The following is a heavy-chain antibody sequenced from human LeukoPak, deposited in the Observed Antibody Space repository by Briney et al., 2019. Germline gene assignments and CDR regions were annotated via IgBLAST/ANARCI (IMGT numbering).Heavy chain of an antibody. D-gene: IGHD1-14*01. CDR3: ARVSRKVYYYGMDV. CDR1: GGSISSGGYY. Sequence: TLSLTCTVSGGSISSGGYYWSWIRQHPGKGLEWIGYIYYSGSTYYNPSLKSRVTISVDTSKNQFSLKLSSVTAADTAVYYCARVSRKVYYYGMDVWGQGTTVTVSS. V-gene: IGHV4-31*03. J-gene: IGHJ6*02. CDR2: IYYSGST.